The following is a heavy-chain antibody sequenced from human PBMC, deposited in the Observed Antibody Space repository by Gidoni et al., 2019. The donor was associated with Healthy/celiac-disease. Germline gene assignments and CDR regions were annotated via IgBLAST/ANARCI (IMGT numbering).Heavy chain of an antibody. Sequence: QVQLVESGGGVVQPGRSLRLSCAASGFTFSSYGMHWVRQAPGKGLEWVAVISYDGSNKYYADSVKGRFTISRDNSKNTLYLQMNSLRAEDTAVYYCAKDVGAIDHDAFDIWGQGTMVTVSS. CDR1: GFTFSSYG. V-gene: IGHV3-30*18. CDR3: AKDVGAIDHDAFDI. D-gene: IGHD3-16*01. CDR2: ISYDGSNK. J-gene: IGHJ3*02.